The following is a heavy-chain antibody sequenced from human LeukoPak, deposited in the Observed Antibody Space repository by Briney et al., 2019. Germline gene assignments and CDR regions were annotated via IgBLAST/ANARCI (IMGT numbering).Heavy chain of an antibody. V-gene: IGHV1-46*01. CDR2: INPSGGST. CDR1: GYTFTSYG. J-gene: IGHJ4*02. Sequence: GASVTVSCTASGYTFTSYGISWVRQAPGQGLEWMGIINPSGGSTSYAQKFQGRVTMTRDTSTSTVYMELSSLRSEDTAVYYCARSGGWPYYFDYWGQGTLVTVSS. D-gene: IGHD6-19*01. CDR3: ARSGGWPYYFDY.